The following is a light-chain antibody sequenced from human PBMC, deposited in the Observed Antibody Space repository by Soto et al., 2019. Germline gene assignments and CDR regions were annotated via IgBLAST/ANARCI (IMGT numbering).Light chain of an antibody. CDR3: QKYSSGPV. Sequence: DIQMTQSPTSLSASVGDRVTITCRASQDIRNFVAWYQQKPGKAPKLLIYAASTLQSGVPSRFSGSGSGTDLTLTINNLHPEDVATYSCQKYSSGPVFGPGTKVEIK. CDR2: AAS. J-gene: IGKJ3*01. CDR1: QDIRNF. V-gene: IGKV1-27*01.